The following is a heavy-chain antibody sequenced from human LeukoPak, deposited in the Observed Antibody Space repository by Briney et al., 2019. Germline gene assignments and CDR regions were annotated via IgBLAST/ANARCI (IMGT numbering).Heavy chain of an antibody. CDR2: INHSGTI. D-gene: IGHD6-25*01. CDR1: GGSISSTTYY. V-gene: IGHV4-39*07. J-gene: IGHJ4*02. Sequence: PSETLSLTCIISGGSISSTTYYRGWIRQPPGKGLEWIGEINHSGTINYNPSLKSRVTILVDTSKNQFSLNLSSVTAADTAVYYCARGVAGSSGLLYYFDYWGQGALVIVSS. CDR3: ARGVAGSSGLLYYFDY.